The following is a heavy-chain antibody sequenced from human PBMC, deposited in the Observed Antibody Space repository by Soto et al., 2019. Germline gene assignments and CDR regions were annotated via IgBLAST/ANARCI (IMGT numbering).Heavy chain of an antibody. D-gene: IGHD4-17*01. J-gene: IGHJ2*01. Sequence: QVQLVESGGGVVQPGRSLRLSCAASGFTFSSYGMHWVRQAPGKGLEWVAVIWYDGSNKYYADSVKGRFTISRDNSKNTLYLQMNSLRAEDTAVYYSARDPHLDYGDPRVYFDLWGRGTLVTVSS. CDR2: IWYDGSNK. V-gene: IGHV3-33*01. CDR3: ARDPHLDYGDPRVYFDL. CDR1: GFTFSSYG.